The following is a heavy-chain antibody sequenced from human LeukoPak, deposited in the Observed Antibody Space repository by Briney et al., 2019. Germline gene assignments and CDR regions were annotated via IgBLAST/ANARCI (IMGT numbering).Heavy chain of an antibody. J-gene: IGHJ6*03. D-gene: IGHD2-2*01. CDR1: GGSISSSSYY. Sequence: SETLCLTCTVSGGSISSSSYYWGWIRQPPGKGLEWIGSIYYSGSTYYNPSLKSRVTISVDTSKNQFSLKLSSVTAADTAVYYCARDSSSSSRLYYYYYMDVWGKGTTVTVSS. V-gene: IGHV4-39*02. CDR3: ARDSSSSSRLYYYYYMDV. CDR2: IYYSGST.